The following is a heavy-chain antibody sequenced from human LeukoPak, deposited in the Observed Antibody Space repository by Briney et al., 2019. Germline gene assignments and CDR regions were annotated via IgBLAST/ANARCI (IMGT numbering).Heavy chain of an antibody. CDR2: IDYSGST. V-gene: IGHV4-59*01. J-gene: IGHJ3*02. CDR3: ARAFRGIFGVFEAFDI. CDR1: RVSMSSYY. D-gene: IGHD3-3*01. Sequence: PSETLSLTCTVSRVSMSSYYWSWIRQPPGRGLEWIGDIDYSGSTNYNPSLKSRVTISEDTSNNQFFLKLSSLTAADTAVYYCARAFRGIFGVFEAFDIWGQGTMVTVSS.